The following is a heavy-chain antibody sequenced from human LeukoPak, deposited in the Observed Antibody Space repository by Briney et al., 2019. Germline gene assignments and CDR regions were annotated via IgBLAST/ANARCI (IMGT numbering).Heavy chain of an antibody. J-gene: IGHJ1*01. CDR3: TRNSGWYGLS. CDR1: GFTFSSYE. Sequence: GGSLRLSCAASGFTFSSYEMNWVRQAPGKGLDWVSYISTSGSTIYYADSVKGRFTISRDNSNNTLFPHLNSLRGEDTAVYYCTRNSGWYGLSWGQGTLVTVSS. D-gene: IGHD6-19*01. CDR2: ISTSGSTI. V-gene: IGHV3-48*03.